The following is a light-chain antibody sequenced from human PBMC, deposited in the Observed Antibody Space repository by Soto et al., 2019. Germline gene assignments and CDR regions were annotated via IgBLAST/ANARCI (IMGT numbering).Light chain of an antibody. CDR3: ETWDSNTNWV. Sequence: QPVLTQSSSASASLGSSVKLTCTLSSGHSSYIIAWHQQQPGKAPRYLMKLEGSGSYNKGSGVPDRFSGSSSGADRYLTISNLQFEDEADYYCETWDSNTNWVFGGGTKVTV. V-gene: IGLV4-60*02. J-gene: IGLJ3*02. CDR1: SGHSSYI. CDR2: LEGSGSY.